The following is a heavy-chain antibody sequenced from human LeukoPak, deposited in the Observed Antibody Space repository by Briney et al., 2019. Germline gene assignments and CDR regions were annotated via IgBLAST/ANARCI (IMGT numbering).Heavy chain of an antibody. Sequence: PGGSLRLSCAASGFTFSSYWMSWVRQAPGKGLEWVSLINDSGRRTYYADSVEGRFTVSRDNSKYTLYLQMNSLRVEDTAVYYCASSTYNYDYALDVWGRGTTVTVSS. CDR2: INDSGRRT. J-gene: IGHJ6*02. D-gene: IGHD5-24*01. V-gene: IGHV3-23*01. CDR3: ASSTYNYDYALDV. CDR1: GFTFSSYW.